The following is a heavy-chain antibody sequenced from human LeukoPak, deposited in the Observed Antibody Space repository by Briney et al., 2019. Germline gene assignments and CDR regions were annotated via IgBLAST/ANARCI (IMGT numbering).Heavy chain of an antibody. V-gene: IGHV4-38-2*02. CDR3: ARNGYSGSWDYYYYYMDV. D-gene: IGHD6-13*01. Sequence: SETLSLTCTVSGYSISSGYYWGWIRQPPGKGLEWIGSIYHSGSTYYNPSLKSRVTISVDTSKNQFSLKLSSVTAADTAVYYCARNGYSGSWDYYYYYMDVWGKGTTVTVSS. CDR2: IYHSGST. CDR1: GYSISSGYY. J-gene: IGHJ6*03.